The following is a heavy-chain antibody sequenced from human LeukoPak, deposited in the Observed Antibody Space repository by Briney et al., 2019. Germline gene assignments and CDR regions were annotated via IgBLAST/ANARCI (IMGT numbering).Heavy chain of an antibody. CDR1: GGSFSGYY. Sequence: SETLSLTCAVYGGSFSGYYWSSIRQPPGKGLEWIGEINHSGSTNYNPSLKSRVTISVDTSKNQFSLKLSSVTAADTAVYYCARGCRYYYGSGRRLDRYNWFDPWGQGTLVTVSS. J-gene: IGHJ5*02. D-gene: IGHD3-10*01. CDR3: ARGCRYYYGSGRRLDRYNWFDP. V-gene: IGHV4-34*01. CDR2: INHSGST.